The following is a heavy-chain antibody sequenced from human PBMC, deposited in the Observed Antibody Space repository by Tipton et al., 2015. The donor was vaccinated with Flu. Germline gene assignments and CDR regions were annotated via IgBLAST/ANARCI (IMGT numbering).Heavy chain of an antibody. D-gene: IGHD5-12*01. Sequence: SLRLSCTGSGFNLGDYAVSWVRQAPGKGLEWVAFIRIKAFGETTDYAASVKGRFTISRDDSKNIAYLQMDSLAPEDTGFYFCAREDIGYGYWGQGTLVTVSS. J-gene: IGHJ4*02. CDR1: GFNLGDYA. V-gene: IGHV3-49*04. CDR3: AREDIGYGY. CDR2: IRIKAFGETT.